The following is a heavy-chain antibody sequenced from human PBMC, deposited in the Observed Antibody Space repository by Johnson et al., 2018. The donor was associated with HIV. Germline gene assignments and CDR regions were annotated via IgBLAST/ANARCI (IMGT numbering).Heavy chain of an antibody. D-gene: IGHD3-16*01. J-gene: IGHJ3*02. Sequence: VQLVESGGGLVQPGRSLRLSCAASGFTFDDYAMHWVRQAPGKGLEWVSGISWNSGSIGYADSVKGRFTISRDNAKNSVFLQMNSLRAEDTAVYYCARYYDYVWGNPATHDAFDIWGQGTMVTVSS. CDR2: ISWNSGSI. CDR3: ARYYDYVWGNPATHDAFDI. V-gene: IGHV3-9*01. CDR1: GFTFDDYA.